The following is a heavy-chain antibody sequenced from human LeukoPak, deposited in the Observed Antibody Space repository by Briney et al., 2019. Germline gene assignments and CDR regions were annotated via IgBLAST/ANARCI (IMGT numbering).Heavy chain of an antibody. D-gene: IGHD3-22*01. V-gene: IGHV5-51*01. CDR2: IYPGDSDT. CDR3: ARLSSGGYYYSDQ. Sequence: GKSLKISCKGSGYSFTSYWIGWVRQMPGKGLEWMGIIYPGDSDTTYSPSFQGQVTISVDKSITTAYLQWSSLKASDTAMYYCARLSSGGYYYSDQWGQGTLVTVSS. J-gene: IGHJ4*02. CDR1: GYSFTSYW.